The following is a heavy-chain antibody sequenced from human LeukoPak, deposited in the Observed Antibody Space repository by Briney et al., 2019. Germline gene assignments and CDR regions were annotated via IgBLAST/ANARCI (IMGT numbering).Heavy chain of an antibody. CDR1: GYSFTTYW. J-gene: IGHJ4*02. V-gene: IGHV5-51*01. D-gene: IGHD2-2*01. Sequence: GESLQISCKASGYSFTTYWIAWVRQKPGKGLEWMGIIYPGDSDTRYSPSFQGQVTISADKSISTAYLQWSSLKASDTAMYYCARLSCSSTSCYLVPNFDYWGQGTLVTVSS. CDR3: ARLSCSSTSCYLVPNFDY. CDR2: IYPGDSDT.